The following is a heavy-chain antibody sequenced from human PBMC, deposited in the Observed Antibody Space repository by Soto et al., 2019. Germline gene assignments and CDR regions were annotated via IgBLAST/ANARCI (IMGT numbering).Heavy chain of an antibody. CDR1: GGTFSSYA. V-gene: IGHV1-69*01. CDR3: ARDPHYDILTGYHPYYYYGMDV. Sequence: QVQLVQSGAEVKKPGSSVKVSCKASGGTFSSYAISWVRQAPGQGLEWMGGIIPIFGTANYAQKFQGRVTITADESTSTAYMELSSLRSEDTAVYCCARDPHYDILTGYHPYYYYGMDVWGQGTTVTVSS. CDR2: IIPIFGTA. J-gene: IGHJ6*02. D-gene: IGHD3-9*01.